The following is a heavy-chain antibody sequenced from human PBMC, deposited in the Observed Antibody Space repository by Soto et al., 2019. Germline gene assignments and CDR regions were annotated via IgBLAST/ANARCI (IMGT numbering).Heavy chain of an antibody. CDR1: GGSISSYY. J-gene: IGHJ3*02. Sequence: PSETLSLTCTVSGGSISSYYWSWIRQPPGKGLEWIGYIYYSGSTNYNPSLKSRVTISVDTSKNQFSLKLSSVTAADTAVYYCARDASSSMSLDIWGQGTMVTVSS. D-gene: IGHD6-13*01. CDR2: IYYSGST. V-gene: IGHV4-59*01. CDR3: ARDASSSMSLDI.